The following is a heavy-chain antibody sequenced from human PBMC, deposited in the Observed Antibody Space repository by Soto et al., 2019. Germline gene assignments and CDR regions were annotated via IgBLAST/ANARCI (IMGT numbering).Heavy chain of an antibody. Sequence: PGGSLRLSCAASGFTFSNAWMSWVRQAPGKGLEWVGRIKSKTDGGTTDYAAPVKGRFTISRDDSKNTLYLQMNSLKTEDTAVYYCTTAEPAQRELRFLEWPYLPDDAFDIWGQGTMVTVSS. D-gene: IGHD3-3*01. CDR1: GFTFSNAW. CDR2: IKSKTDGGTT. V-gene: IGHV3-15*01. J-gene: IGHJ3*02. CDR3: TTAEPAQRELRFLEWPYLPDDAFDI.